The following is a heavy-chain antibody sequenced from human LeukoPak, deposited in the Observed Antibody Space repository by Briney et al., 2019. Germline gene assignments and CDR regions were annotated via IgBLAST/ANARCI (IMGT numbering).Heavy chain of an antibody. J-gene: IGHJ4*02. CDR1: GFTFSSYW. CDR3: ARVPGGWYFDY. D-gene: IGHD2-15*01. V-gene: IGHV3-7*04. Sequence: GGSLRLSCAASGFTFSSYWMSWVRQAPGKGLEWVASIKQDGSEKYYVDSVKGRFTISRDNAKNSLYLQMNSLRAEDTAVYYCARVPGGWYFDYWGQGALVTVSS. CDR2: IKQDGSEK.